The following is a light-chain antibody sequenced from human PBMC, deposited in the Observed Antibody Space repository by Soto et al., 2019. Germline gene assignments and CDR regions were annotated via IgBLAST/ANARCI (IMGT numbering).Light chain of an antibody. J-gene: IGKJ5*01. CDR1: QSVSSNY. CDR3: QQYGSSPRT. Sequence: EIVLTQSPGTLSLSPGERATLSCRASQSVSSNYLAWLQQKPGQAPRLLIYDASSRATGVPDRFSGSGSGTDFTLTISRLEPEDFAVYYCQQYGSSPRTFGQGTRLDIK. CDR2: DAS. V-gene: IGKV3-20*01.